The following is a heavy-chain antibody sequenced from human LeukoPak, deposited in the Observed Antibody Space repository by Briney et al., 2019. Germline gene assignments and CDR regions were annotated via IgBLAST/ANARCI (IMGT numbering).Heavy chain of an antibody. D-gene: IGHD6-25*01. J-gene: IGHJ3*01. CDR3: ARDEIPSGT. CDR1: GFTFSSYA. V-gene: IGHV3-23*01. Sequence: GGSLRLSCAASGFTFSSYAMSWVRQTPGKGLEWVSAISGSGRNTYYADSVKGRFTIPRDNSRSTVDLQMNSLRVEDTGIYYCARDEIPSGTWGQGTMVIVSS. CDR2: ISGSGRNT.